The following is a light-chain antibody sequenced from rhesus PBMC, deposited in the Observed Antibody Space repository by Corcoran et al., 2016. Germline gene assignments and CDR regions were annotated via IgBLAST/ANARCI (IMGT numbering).Light chain of an antibody. CDR3: LQSNNWPRT. J-gene: IGKJ1*01. Sequence: EIVMTQSPATLALSPGERATLSCRASQSVSSYLAWYQQKPGQAPRLLIYGASSRDTGIPYRFTGRGSGTEFTPPIRSLEPEDVGVYFCLQSNNWPRTFGQGTKVEIK. CDR2: GAS. V-gene: IGKV3-24*04. CDR1: QSVSSY.